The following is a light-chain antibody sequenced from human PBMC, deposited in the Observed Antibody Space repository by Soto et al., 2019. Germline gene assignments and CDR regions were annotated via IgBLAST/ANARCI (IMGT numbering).Light chain of an antibody. Sequence: EIVLTQSPGIFSLSPAERASLSCGASQSISSSFLAWYQQKPGQAPRLLIYGASSRATGIPDRFSGTGSETDFTLTISRLEPEDFAVYYCQQYDNSPITFGQGTRLEIK. V-gene: IGKV3-20*01. CDR1: QSISSSF. CDR3: QQYDNSPIT. CDR2: GAS. J-gene: IGKJ5*01.